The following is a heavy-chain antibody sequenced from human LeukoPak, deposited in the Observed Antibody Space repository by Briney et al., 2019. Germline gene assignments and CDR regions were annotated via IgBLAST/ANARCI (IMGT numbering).Heavy chain of an antibody. J-gene: IGHJ1*01. CDR3: ARDCSGYAIKY. CDR1: GFTFTNYW. CDR2: INWEGSST. V-gene: IGHV3-74*01. D-gene: IGHD5-12*01. Sequence: GGSLRLSCSASGFTFTNYWMHWVRQVPGKGLGWVSRINWEGSSTSYADSVKGRFIIFRDNAKNTVYLQMNRLRAEDTAVYYCARDCSGYAIKYWGQGTLVTVSS.